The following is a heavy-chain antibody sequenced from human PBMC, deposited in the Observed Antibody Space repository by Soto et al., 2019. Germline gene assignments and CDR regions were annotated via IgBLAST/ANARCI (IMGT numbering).Heavy chain of an antibody. CDR3: TKLGRSSLDF. J-gene: IGHJ4*02. CDR1: GFTFSRYA. CDR2: ISGSGGST. V-gene: IGHV3-23*01. Sequence: PGGSLRLSCAAPGFTFSRYAMSWVRQAPGKGLEWVSAISGSGGSTYYADSVKGRFTISRDNSKNTLYLQMNSLRAEDTAVYYCTKLGRSSLDFWGQGTLGTVFS. D-gene: IGHD3-10*01.